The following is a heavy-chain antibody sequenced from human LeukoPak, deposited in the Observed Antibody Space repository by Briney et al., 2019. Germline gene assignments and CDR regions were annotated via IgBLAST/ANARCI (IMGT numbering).Heavy chain of an antibody. CDR1: GYTFTSYY. Sequence: ASVKVSCKASGYTFTSYYMHWVQQAPGQGLKWMGIINPSGGSTSYAQKFQGRVTMTRDTSTSTVYMELSSLRSEDTAVYYCARGGHIVVVTAIALDYWGQGTLVTVSS. CDR2: INPSGGST. D-gene: IGHD2-21*02. J-gene: IGHJ4*02. CDR3: ARGGHIVVVTAIALDY. V-gene: IGHV1-46*01.